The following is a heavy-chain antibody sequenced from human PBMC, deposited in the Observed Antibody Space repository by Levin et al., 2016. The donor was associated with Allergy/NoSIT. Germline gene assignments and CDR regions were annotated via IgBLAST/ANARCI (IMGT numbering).Heavy chain of an antibody. CDR2: IYPGDSDT. Sequence: GGSLRLSCKGSGYSFTSYWISWVRQMPGKGLEWMGIIYPGDSDTRYSPSFQGQVTISADKSISTAYLQWSSLKASDTAMYYCARPDAEGGERLDPWGQGTLVTVSS. J-gene: IGHJ5*02. D-gene: IGHD1-1*01. CDR1: GYSFTSYW. CDR3: ARPDAEGGERLDP. V-gene: IGHV5-51*01.